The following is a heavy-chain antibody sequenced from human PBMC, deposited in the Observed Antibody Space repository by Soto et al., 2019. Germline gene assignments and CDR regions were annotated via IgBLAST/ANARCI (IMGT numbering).Heavy chain of an antibody. CDR2: IYPGDSDT. Sequence: PXEWLKIYXEGSGYSFTSYLLVWVRQMPGKGLEWMGIIYPGDSDTRYSPSFQGQVTISADKSISTAYLQWRSLKASDTAMYYCARAGAADNSNWFDTWGQGTLVTVSS. J-gene: IGHJ5*02. CDR3: ARAGAADNSNWFDT. D-gene: IGHD6-13*01. V-gene: IGHV5-51*01. CDR1: GYSFTSYL.